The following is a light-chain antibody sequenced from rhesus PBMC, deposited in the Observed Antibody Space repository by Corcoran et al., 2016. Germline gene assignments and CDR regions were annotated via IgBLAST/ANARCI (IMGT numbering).Light chain of an antibody. CDR1: SSDIGGYNR. CDR2: EVG. Sequence: AAPTQSPSVSGSPGQSVTISCPGPSSDIGGYNRVSWYQQHPGKAPKLMIYEVGKRPSGVSDRFSGSKAGNTASLTISGLPAEEEADYYCSSYASSITYIFGAGTRLTVL. J-gene: IGLJ1*01. V-gene: IGLV2-13*03. CDR3: SSYASSITYI.